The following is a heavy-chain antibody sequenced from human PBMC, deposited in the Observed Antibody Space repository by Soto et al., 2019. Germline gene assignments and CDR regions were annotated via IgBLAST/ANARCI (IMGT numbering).Heavy chain of an antibody. CDR3: ARSVEGHFDY. CDR2: ITSDTNTI. D-gene: IGHD6-19*01. J-gene: IGHJ4*02. Sequence: EVQLVESGGGLVQPGGSLRLTCVASGFPFSIYSMNWVRQAPGEGLEWSSYITSDTNTIKYADSVKGRFTISRDNAKNLVYRQMNSLRDEDTAVYFCARSVEGHFDYWGQGTVVTVSS. V-gene: IGHV3-48*02. CDR1: GFPFSIYS.